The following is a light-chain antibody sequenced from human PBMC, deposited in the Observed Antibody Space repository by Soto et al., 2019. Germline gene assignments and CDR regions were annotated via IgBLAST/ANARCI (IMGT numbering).Light chain of an antibody. V-gene: IGKV1-9*01. Sequence: DIQLTQSPSFLSASVGDRVTITCRASQGISSYLAWYQQKPGKAPKLLIYAASTLQSGVPSRFSGSGSGTEFTLTISSLELEDFATDYCQQLNSYPITFGQGTRLEIK. CDR3: QQLNSYPIT. CDR2: AAS. J-gene: IGKJ5*01. CDR1: QGISSY.